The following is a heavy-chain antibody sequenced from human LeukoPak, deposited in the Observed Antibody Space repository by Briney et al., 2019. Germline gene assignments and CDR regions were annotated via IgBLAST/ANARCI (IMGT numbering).Heavy chain of an antibody. V-gene: IGHV4-34*01. CDR1: GGSFSGYY. Sequence: PSETLSLTCAVYGGSFSGYYWSWIRQPPGKGLEWIGEIHHSGSTNYNPSLKSRVTISVDTSKNQFSLKLSSVTAADTAVYYCARVGRYYDILTGYSYNWFDPWGQGTLVTVSS. CDR2: IHHSGST. J-gene: IGHJ5*02. D-gene: IGHD3-9*01. CDR3: ARVGRYYDILTGYSYNWFDP.